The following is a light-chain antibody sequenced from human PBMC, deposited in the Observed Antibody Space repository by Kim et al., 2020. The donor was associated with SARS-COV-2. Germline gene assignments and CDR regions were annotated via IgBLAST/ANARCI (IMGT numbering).Light chain of an antibody. CDR2: EVN. J-gene: IGLJ3*02. V-gene: IGLV2-8*01. CDR1: SSDVGGYDL. Sequence: QSALTQPPSASGSPGQSVTISCTGTSSDVGGYDLVSWYQQRPGKAPKLMIYEVNKRPSGVPDRFSGSKSGNRASLTVSGLQAEDEADYYCASHAGTNKLWVFGGGTKLTVL. CDR3: ASHAGTNKLWV.